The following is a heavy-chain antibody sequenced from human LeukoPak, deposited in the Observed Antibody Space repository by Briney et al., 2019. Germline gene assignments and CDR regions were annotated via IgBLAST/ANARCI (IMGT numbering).Heavy chain of an antibody. CDR1: GFTSSSYW. J-gene: IGHJ4*02. CDR2: IKQDGSEK. Sequence: GGSLRLSCAASGFTSSSYWMSWVRQAPGKGLEWVANIKQDGSEKYYVDSVEGRFTISRDNAKNSLYLQMNSLRAEDTAVYYCARDRGSSGWYEFDYWGQGTLVTVSS. CDR3: ARDRGSSGWYEFDY. D-gene: IGHD6-19*01. V-gene: IGHV3-7*01.